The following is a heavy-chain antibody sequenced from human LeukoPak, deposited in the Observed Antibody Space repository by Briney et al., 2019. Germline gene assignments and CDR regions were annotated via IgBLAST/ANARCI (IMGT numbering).Heavy chain of an antibody. CDR3: ASPGPDYGDYAYGY. CDR2: IYYSGST. V-gene: IGHV4-59*01. CDR1: GGSISSYY. Sequence: SEALSLTCTVSGGSISSYYWSWIRQPPGKGLEWIGYIYYSGSTNYNPPLKSRVTISLDTSMNQFSLSLHSVTAADTAVYYCASPGPDYGDYAYGYWGQGYLVTVSS. J-gene: IGHJ4*02. D-gene: IGHD4-17*01.